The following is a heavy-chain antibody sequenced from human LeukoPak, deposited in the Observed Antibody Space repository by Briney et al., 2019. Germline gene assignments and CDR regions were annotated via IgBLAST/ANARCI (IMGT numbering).Heavy chain of an antibody. CDR3: ASTNNDSSGYYLSY. J-gene: IGHJ4*02. CDR2: INHSGST. D-gene: IGHD3-22*01. V-gene: IGHV4-34*01. CDR1: GGSFSGYY. Sequence: SETLSLTCAVYGGSFSGYYWSWIRQPPGKGLEWIGEINHSGSTNYNPSLKSPVTISVDTSKNQFSLKLSSVTAADTAVYYCASTNNDSSGYYLSYWGQGTLVTVSS.